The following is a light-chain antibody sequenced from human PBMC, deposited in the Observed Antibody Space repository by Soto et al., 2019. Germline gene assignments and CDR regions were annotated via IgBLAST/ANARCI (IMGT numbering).Light chain of an antibody. CDR3: QQYTGSPWT. CDR2: GAS. V-gene: IGKV3-20*01. J-gene: IGKJ1*01. CDR1: QSVASNY. Sequence: IVLTQSPGTLSLSPGERATLPCRASQSVASNYLALYQQKPGQAPRLLIYGASRRATGIPDRFSGSGSGTDFTLTISRLEPEDFAVYYCQQYTGSPWTFGQGTKVDIK.